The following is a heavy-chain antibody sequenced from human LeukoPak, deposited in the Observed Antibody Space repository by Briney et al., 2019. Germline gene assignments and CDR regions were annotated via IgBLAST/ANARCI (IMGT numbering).Heavy chain of an antibody. V-gene: IGHV1-18*01. J-gene: IGHJ4*02. Sequence: ASVKVSCKTSGYTFTSSGITWVRQAPGQGLEWMGWISTYNGYSNYAQNLQGRVTMTADTSTSTAYMELSSLRSDDTAVYYCAKNSSGAYSDYWGRGTLVTVSS. CDR3: AKNSSGAYSDY. CDR2: ISTYNGYS. CDR1: GYTFTSSG. D-gene: IGHD6-19*01.